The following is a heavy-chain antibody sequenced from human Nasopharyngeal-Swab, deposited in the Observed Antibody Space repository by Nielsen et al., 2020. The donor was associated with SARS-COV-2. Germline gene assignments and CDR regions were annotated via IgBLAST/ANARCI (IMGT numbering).Heavy chain of an antibody. CDR3: ARGGLLVGAYYYYYMDV. D-gene: IGHD3-10*01. Sequence: GESLKISCAASGFTFGDYGMSWVRQAPGKGLEWVSGINWNGGGTGYADSVKGRFSISRDNAKNTLYLQMNSLRAEDTAVYYCARGGLLVGAYYYYYMDVWGKGTTVTVSS. J-gene: IGHJ6*03. V-gene: IGHV3-20*04. CDR1: GFTFGDYG. CDR2: INWNGGGT.